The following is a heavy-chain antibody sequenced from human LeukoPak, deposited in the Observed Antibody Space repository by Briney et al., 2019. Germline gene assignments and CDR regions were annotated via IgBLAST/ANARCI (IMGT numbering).Heavy chain of an antibody. V-gene: IGHV1-2*02. CDR2: VNPNSGVT. J-gene: IGHJ6*03. CDR3: ARDPIAVFGEYYYYMDV. Sequence: GASVKVSCKASGYSFIGYYIHWVRQAPGQGLEWMGSVNPNSGVTDYAQKFQGRITMTRDTSISTAYMELSRLRSDDTAVYYCARDPIAVFGEYYYYMDVWGKGTTVTISS. CDR1: GYSFIGYY. D-gene: IGHD6-19*01.